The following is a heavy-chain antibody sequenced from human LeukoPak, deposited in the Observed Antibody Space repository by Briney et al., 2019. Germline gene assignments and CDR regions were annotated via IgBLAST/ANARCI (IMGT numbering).Heavy chain of an antibody. D-gene: IGHD6-13*01. CDR1: GYSFTSYW. J-gene: IGHJ4*02. Sequence: PGESLKISCKGSGYSFTSYWISWVRQMPGKGLEWMGRIDLSDSYTNYSPSFQGHVTISADKSISTAYLQWSSLKASDTAMYYCARSEVINIAAAADYWGQGTLVTVSS. V-gene: IGHV5-10-1*01. CDR2: IDLSDSYT. CDR3: ARSEVINIAAAADY.